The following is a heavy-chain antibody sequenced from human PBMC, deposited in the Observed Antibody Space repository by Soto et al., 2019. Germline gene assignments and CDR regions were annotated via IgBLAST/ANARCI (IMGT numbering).Heavy chain of an antibody. D-gene: IGHD3-22*01. CDR2: ISSYNAYT. CDR1: GYTFTSYG. Sequence: QVQLVQSGAEVQKPGASVKVSCKTVGYTFTSYGISWVRQAPGQGLEWMGWISSYNAYTNYAQRFRGRVTMTTDTSTSTAYMELRSLRSDDTAVYYCARTKLHYDSSGYYFAYFDYWGQGTLVTVSS. V-gene: IGHV1-18*01. J-gene: IGHJ4*02. CDR3: ARTKLHYDSSGYYFAYFDY.